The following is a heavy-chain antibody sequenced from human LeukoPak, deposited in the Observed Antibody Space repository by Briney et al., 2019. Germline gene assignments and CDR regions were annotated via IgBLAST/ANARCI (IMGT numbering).Heavy chain of an antibody. CDR1: GGSISSADYY. CDR3: ARARDTNPFDY. CDR2: IYYSGST. V-gene: IGHV4-30-4*08. D-gene: IGHD5-24*01. J-gene: IGHJ4*02. Sequence: PSETLSLTCTVSGGSISSADYYWSWIRQPPGTGLEWLGYIYYSGSTYYNPSLKSRVTLSVDTSNNQFSLRLSSVTAADTAVYYCARARDTNPFDYWGQGTLVTVSS.